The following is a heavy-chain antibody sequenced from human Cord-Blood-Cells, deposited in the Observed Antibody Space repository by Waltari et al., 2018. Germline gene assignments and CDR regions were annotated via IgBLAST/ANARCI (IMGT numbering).Heavy chain of an antibody. V-gene: IGHV1-69*01. J-gene: IGHJ5*02. D-gene: IGHD4-4*01. CDR1: GGTSSSYA. CDR3: GGKEGVFVADYSNYDGFDP. Sequence: AEVKKPGSSVKVSCKASGGTSSSYAISWVRQAPGQGLEWMGGIIPIFGTANYAQKFQGRVTITAVESTSTAYMELSSLRSEDTAVYYCGGKEGVFVADYSNYDGFDPWGQGTLVTVSS. CDR2: IIPIFGTA.